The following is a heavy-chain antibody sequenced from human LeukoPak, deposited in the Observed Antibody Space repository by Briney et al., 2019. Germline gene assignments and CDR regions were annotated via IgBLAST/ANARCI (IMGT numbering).Heavy chain of an antibody. J-gene: IGHJ4*02. V-gene: IGHV4-61*02. CDR2: IYTSGST. D-gene: IGHD3-22*01. Sequence: MPSETLSLTCTVSGGSISSGSYYWSWIRQPAGKGLEWIGRIYTSGSTSYNPSLKSRVTVSLDTSENHFSLKLSSVTAADTAVYYCARVTTGGYYNYWGQGTLVTVSS. CDR3: ARVTTGGYYNY. CDR1: GGSISSGSYY.